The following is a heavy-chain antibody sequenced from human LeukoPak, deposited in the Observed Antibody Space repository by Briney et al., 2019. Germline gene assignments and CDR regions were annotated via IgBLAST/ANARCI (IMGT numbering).Heavy chain of an antibody. Sequence: GGSLRLSCAASGFTFSTYWMSWVRQAPGKGLEWVANIKKDGSEKYYVDSVKGRFTISRDNAKNSLYLQMNSLRAEDTAVYYCAELGITMIGGVWGKGTTVTISS. J-gene: IGHJ6*04. CDR3: AELGITMIGGV. V-gene: IGHV3-7*01. CDR2: IKKDGSEK. D-gene: IGHD3-10*02. CDR1: GFTFSTYW.